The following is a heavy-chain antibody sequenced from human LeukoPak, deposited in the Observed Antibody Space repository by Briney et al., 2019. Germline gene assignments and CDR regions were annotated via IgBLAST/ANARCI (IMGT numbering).Heavy chain of an antibody. CDR3: AKVPITIFGVVTDYYFDY. CDR2: ISGSGGST. J-gene: IGHJ4*02. Sequence: PGGSLRLSCAASGFTFSSYAMSWVRQAPGKGLEWVSAISGSGGSTYYADSVKGRFTISRDNSKNTLYLQMNSLRAEDTAVYYCAKVPITIFGVVTDYYFDYWGLGTLVTVPS. V-gene: IGHV3-23*01. CDR1: GFTFSSYA. D-gene: IGHD3-3*01.